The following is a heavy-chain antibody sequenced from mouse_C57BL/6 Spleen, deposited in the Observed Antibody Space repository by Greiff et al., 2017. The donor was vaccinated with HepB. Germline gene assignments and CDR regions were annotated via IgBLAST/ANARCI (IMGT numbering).Heavy chain of an antibody. CDR3: AKAYGSSYRYFDV. Sequence: VQLKESGPGLVAPSQSLSITCPVSGFSLTSYGVSWVRQPPGKGLEWLGVIWGDGSTNYHSALISRLSISKANSKSQVFLKLNSLQTDETATYYCAKAYGSSYRYFDVWGTGTTVTVSS. V-gene: IGHV2-3*01. J-gene: IGHJ1*03. CDR1: GFSLTSYG. CDR2: IWGDGST. D-gene: IGHD1-1*01.